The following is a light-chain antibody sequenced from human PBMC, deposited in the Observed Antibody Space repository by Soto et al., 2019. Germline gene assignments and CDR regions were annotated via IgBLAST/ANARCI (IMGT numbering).Light chain of an antibody. CDR2: KAS. V-gene: IGKV1-5*03. Sequence: DIQMTQSPSTLSASVGDRVTITCRARQTIDTWLAWYQQKPGKAPKVLIYKASSLESGVPSRFSGSGSGTEFTLTISSLQPDDFATYYCQQYNSYPLTFVGGTKVEIK. J-gene: IGKJ4*01. CDR1: QTIDTW. CDR3: QQYNSYPLT.